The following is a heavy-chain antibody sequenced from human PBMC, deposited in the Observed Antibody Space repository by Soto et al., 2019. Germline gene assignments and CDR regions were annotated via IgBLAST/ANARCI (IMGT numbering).Heavy chain of an antibody. D-gene: IGHD3-9*01. CDR1: GGSISSSNW. V-gene: IGHV4-4*02. CDR3: ARGITDILTGYYIDY. CDR2: IYNSGST. Sequence: QVQLQESGPGLVKPSGTLSLTCAVSGGSISSSNWWRWVRQPPGKGLEWIGEIYNSGSTNYNPSLNSRFTISVDKSKNQFSLKLSSVTAADTAVYYCARGITDILTGYYIDYWGQGTLVTVSS. J-gene: IGHJ4*02.